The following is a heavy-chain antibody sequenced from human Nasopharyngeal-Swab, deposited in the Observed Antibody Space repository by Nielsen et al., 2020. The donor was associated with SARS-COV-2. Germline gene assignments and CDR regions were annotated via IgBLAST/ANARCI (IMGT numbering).Heavy chain of an antibody. D-gene: IGHD3-10*01. J-gene: IGHJ4*01. CDR3: VRDDGDVPGITGSGPPGGF. CDR2: INPNSGDT. V-gene: IGHV1-2*06. CDR1: GYTFTDYF. Sequence: SVKVSCKASGYTFTDYFMHWVRQAPGQGLEWMGRINPNSGDTKYAEIFRDRVTVTRDTSITTVYMELSSLRSDETAVYYCVRDDGDVPGITGSGPPGGFWGQGTLVTVSS.